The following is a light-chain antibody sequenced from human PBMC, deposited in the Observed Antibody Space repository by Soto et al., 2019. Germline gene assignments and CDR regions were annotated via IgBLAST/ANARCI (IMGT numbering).Light chain of an antibody. J-gene: IGKJ1*01. CDR3: QQYESYSPWT. CDR2: AAS. V-gene: IGKV1-16*01. Sequence: DIQMTQSPSSLSASVGDRVAIACRASQSITTFLNWYQQKPGKATKFMIYAASSLQSGVPSRFSGSGSGTDFTLTISSLQPDDFATYYCQQYESYSPWTFGQGTKVDIK. CDR1: QSITTF.